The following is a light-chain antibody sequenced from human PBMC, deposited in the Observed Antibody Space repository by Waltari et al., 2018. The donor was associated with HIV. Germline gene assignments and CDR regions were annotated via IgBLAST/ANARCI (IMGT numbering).Light chain of an antibody. CDR1: SRDIGAFNY. CDR3: SSYTITNTWV. J-gene: IGLJ3*02. V-gene: IGLV2-14*03. Sequence: QSVLTQPASLSGSPGQSITISCAGSSRDIGAFNYVSWYRHHPGAAPNLIIYDVAKRPSGVSDRFSASKAGEAASLTISGLQAEDEALYYCSSYTITNTWVFGGGTTLTVL. CDR2: DVA.